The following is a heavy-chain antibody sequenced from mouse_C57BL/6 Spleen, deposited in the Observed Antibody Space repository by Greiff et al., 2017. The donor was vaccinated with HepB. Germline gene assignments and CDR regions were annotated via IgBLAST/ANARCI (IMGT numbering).Heavy chain of an antibody. CDR3: ARSDGNYGYFDV. CDR1: GYAFTNYL. V-gene: IGHV1-54*01. Sequence: VQLQQSGAELVRPGTSVKVSCKASGYAFTNYLIEWVKQRPGQGLEWIGVINPGSGGTNYNEKFKGKATLTADKSSSTAYMQLSSLTSEESAVYFCARSDGNYGYFDVWGTGTTVTVSS. D-gene: IGHD2-1*01. J-gene: IGHJ1*03. CDR2: INPGSGGT.